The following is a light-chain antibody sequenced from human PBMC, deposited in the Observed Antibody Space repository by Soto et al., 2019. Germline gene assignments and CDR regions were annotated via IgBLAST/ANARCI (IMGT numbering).Light chain of an antibody. CDR1: SSNIETNT. Sequence: QSALTQPPSASGTPGQRVTISCYGSSSNIETNTVDWYQHLPGTAPKVLIFNNNQRPSGVPDRFSGSKSGTSASLAISGLQSEDEADYYCAVWDDSLSGMVFGGGTKVTVL. CDR3: AVWDDSLSGMV. CDR2: NNN. V-gene: IGLV1-44*01. J-gene: IGLJ2*01.